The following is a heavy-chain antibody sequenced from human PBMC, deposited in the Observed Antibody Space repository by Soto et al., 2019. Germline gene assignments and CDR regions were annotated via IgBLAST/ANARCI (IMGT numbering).Heavy chain of an antibody. V-gene: IGHV3-23*01. CDR2: ISGSGGST. CDR1: GFTFTIFA. J-gene: IGHJ4*02. Sequence: EVQLLESGGDLVQPGGSLRLSCAASGFTFTIFAMSWVRQSPGKVLEWVSTISGSGGSTYYADAVKGRFTIASDNSMGTLYLQMKSLRVEDTAIYYCAKEVSLGSTVDLGYRGQGTLVTLSS. CDR3: AKEVSLGSTVDLGY. D-gene: IGHD7-27*01.